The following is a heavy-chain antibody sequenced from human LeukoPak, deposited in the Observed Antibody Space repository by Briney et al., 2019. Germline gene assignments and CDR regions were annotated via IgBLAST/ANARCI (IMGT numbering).Heavy chain of an antibody. D-gene: IGHD2-2*01. J-gene: IGHJ4*02. CDR1: GGSISSSSYY. CDR3: ARVPLRRYCSSTSCYAGFDY. Sequence: SETLSLTCTVSGGSISSSSYYWDWIRQPPGKGLEWIGTIYYSGSTYYNPSLKSRVTISVDTSKNQFSLKLSSVTAADTAVYYCARVPLRRYCSSTSCYAGFDYWGQGTLVTVSS. V-gene: IGHV4-39*07. CDR2: IYYSGST.